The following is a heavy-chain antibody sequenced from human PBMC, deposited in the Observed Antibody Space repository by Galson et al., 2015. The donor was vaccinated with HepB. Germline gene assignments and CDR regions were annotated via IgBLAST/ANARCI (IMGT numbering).Heavy chain of an antibody. V-gene: IGHV2-70*11. D-gene: IGHD6-19*01. CDR2: IDWDDDK. CDR1: GFSLSTSGMC. J-gene: IGHJ6*02. Sequence: PALVKPTQTLTLTCTFSGFSLSTSGMCVSWIRQPPGKALEWLARIDWDDDKYYSTSLKTRLTISKDTSKNQVVLTMTNMDPVDTATYYCARISIRGYSSGWAYGMDVWGQGTTVTVSS. CDR3: ARISIRGYSSGWAYGMDV.